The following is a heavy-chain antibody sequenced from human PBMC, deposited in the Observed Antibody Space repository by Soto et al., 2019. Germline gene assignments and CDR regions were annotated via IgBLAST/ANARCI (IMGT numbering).Heavy chain of an antibody. D-gene: IGHD2-15*01. V-gene: IGHV4-31*03. Sequence: QVQLQASGPGLVKPSQTLSLTCTVSVGSIRSVNYYWSWIRQRPGKALEWIGYIYNSGSTYYNPPLKSRVTISAATSNCQCALKLSHLTAANTAVYYCPRDRYCSGRDCWPGDAFDIWGQWTMATVSS. CDR3: PRDRYCSGRDCWPGDAFDI. CDR1: VGSIRSVNYY. J-gene: IGHJ3*02. CDR2: IYNSGST.